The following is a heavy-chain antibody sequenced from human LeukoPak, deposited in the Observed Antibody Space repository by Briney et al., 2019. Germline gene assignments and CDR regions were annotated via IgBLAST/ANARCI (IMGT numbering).Heavy chain of an antibody. Sequence: GGSLRLSCAASGFTFSSYAMSWVRQAPGKGLEWVSAISGSGGSTYYADSVKGRFTISRDNSKNTLYLQMNSLRAEDTAVYYCAKGDDFWSGYYPDYWGQGTLVTVSS. D-gene: IGHD3-3*01. CDR1: GFTFSSYA. V-gene: IGHV3-23*01. CDR3: AKGDDFWSGYYPDY. J-gene: IGHJ4*02. CDR2: ISGSGGST.